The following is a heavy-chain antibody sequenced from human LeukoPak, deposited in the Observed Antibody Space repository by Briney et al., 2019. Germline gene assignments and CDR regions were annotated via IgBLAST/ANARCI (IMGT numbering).Heavy chain of an antibody. CDR2: IWYDGSDR. CDR3: TFFDA. CDR1: GFTFSNYG. D-gene: IGHD2/OR15-2a*01. J-gene: IGHJ5*02. Sequence: PGRSLRLSCAASGFTFSNYGMHWVRQAPGKGLEWVAVIWYDGSDRYCADSVKGRFTISRDNSKNMVYLQMDSLRAEDTAVYYCTFFDAWGQGTLVTVSS. V-gene: IGHV3-33*01.